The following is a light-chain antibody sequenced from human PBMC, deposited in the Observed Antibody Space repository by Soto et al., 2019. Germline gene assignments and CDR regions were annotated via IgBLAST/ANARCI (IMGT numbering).Light chain of an antibody. V-gene: IGKV3-20*01. CDR3: QQYGSSPALT. CDR1: QSIASND. Sequence: EIMLTQSPGTLSLSPGERATLSGRAIQSIASNDLAWYQQKPGQAPRILIYGASSRATGISDRFSGSGSGSEFTLTISKLEPEEFAVYYCQQYGSSPALTFRGGPKVDIK. J-gene: IGKJ4*02. CDR2: GAS.